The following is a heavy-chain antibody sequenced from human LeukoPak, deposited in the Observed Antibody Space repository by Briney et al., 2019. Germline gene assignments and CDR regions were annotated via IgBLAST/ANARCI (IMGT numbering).Heavy chain of an antibody. CDR3: AKDLAEQWFRIPFDC. J-gene: IGHJ4*02. V-gene: IGHV3-23*01. CDR1: GFTFSNYA. CDR2: ISGGGDST. D-gene: IGHD5-18*01. Sequence: GGSLRLSCAASGFTFSNYAMSWVRQAPGKGLEWVSGISGGGDSTYYADSVKGRFTISRDNSKNTLYLQMSSLGAEDTAVYFCAKDLAEQWFRIPFDCWGQGNPVTVSS.